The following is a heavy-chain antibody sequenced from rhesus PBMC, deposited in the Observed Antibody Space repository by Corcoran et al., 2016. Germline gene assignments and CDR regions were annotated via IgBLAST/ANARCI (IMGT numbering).Heavy chain of an antibody. J-gene: IGHJ5-2*02. CDR3: AKDGGIAVAGSLDV. CDR2: ISYTGGST. V-gene: IGHV3S5*01. Sequence: EVQLVETGGGLVQPGGSLRLSCAASGFTFGRYGMSWVRQAPGKGLGWVSGISYTGGSTYYADSVKGRFTISRDNSKNTLSLQMNSLRAEDTAVYYCAKDGGIAVAGSLDVWGRGVLVTVSS. CDR1: GFTFGRYG. D-gene: IGHD6-37*01.